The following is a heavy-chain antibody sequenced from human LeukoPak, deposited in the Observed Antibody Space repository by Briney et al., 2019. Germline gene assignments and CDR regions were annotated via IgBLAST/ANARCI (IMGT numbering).Heavy chain of an antibody. CDR1: GYSISSGYY. CDR2: IYYSGST. D-gene: IGHD4-17*01. J-gene: IGHJ4*02. Sequence: KPSETLSLTCTVSGYSISSGYYWGWIRQPPGKGLEWIGSIYYSGSTYYNPSLKSRVTISVDTSKNQFSLKLSSVTAADTAVYYCAKTLRRGYFDYWGQGTLVTVSS. V-gene: IGHV4-38-2*02. CDR3: AKTLRRGYFDY.